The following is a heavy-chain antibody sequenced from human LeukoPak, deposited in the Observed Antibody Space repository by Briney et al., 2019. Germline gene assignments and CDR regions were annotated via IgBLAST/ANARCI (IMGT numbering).Heavy chain of an antibody. V-gene: IGHV3-7*01. CDR3: ARANLVSYYDILTGYYAFDY. J-gene: IGHJ4*02. Sequence: GGSLRLSCAASGFTFSSYWMSWVRQAPGKGLEWVANIKQDGSEKYYVDPVKGRFTISRDNAKNSLYLQMNSLRAEDTAVYYCARANLVSYYDILTGYYAFDYWGQGTLVTVSS. D-gene: IGHD3-9*01. CDR2: IKQDGSEK. CDR1: GFTFSSYW.